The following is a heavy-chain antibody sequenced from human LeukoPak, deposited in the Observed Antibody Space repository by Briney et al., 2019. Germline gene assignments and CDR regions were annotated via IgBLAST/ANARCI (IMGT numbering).Heavy chain of an antibody. Sequence: PGRSLRLSCAASGFTFSSYAMHWGRQAPGKGLEWVAVISYDGSNKYYADSVKGRFTISRDNSKNTLYLQMNSLRAEDTAVYYCAGPGRSLTMVPGSWGQGPLVTVSS. CDR2: ISYDGSNK. J-gene: IGHJ5*02. V-gene: IGHV3-30*04. CDR1: GFTFSSYA. CDR3: AGPGRSLTMVPGS. D-gene: IGHD3-10*01.